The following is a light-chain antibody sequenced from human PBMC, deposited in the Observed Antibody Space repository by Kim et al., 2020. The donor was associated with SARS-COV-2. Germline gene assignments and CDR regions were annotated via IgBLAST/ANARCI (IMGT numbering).Light chain of an antibody. CDR1: QSVTTS. Sequence: VSPGDRVTLSCRASQSVTTSLAWYQQKPGQAPRLIVYGASTRATDIPARFSGSGSGTEFTLTITSLQSEDFAIYYCQQYNNWPPYTFGQGTKLEI. CDR3: QQYNNWPPYT. V-gene: IGKV3-15*01. CDR2: GAS. J-gene: IGKJ2*01.